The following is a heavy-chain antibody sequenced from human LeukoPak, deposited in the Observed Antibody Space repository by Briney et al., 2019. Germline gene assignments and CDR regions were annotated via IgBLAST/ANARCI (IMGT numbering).Heavy chain of an antibody. CDR1: GDSISGGRYF. CDR2: IYYSGST. J-gene: IGHJ4*02. D-gene: IGHD3-22*01. V-gene: IGHV4-31*03. CDR3: ARVHYDSSGYYYDY. Sequence: KPSQTLSLTCTVSGDSISGGRYFWSWIRQHPGKGLEWIGYIYYSGSTDYNPSLKSRVTISVDTSKNQFSLKVSSVTTADTAVYYCARVHYDSSGYYYDYWGQGTLVTVSS.